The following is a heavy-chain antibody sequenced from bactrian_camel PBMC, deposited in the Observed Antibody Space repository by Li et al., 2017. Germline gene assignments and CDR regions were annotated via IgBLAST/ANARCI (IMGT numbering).Heavy chain of an antibody. Sequence: VQLVESGGGSVQAGGSLRLSCASSSSRYCMGWFRRAPGKEREGVAHIAYDGSTRYADSVKGRFTISQDLSTKTIYLQMNSLKPEDTAVYYCKTSAGHSLSSCNYWGQGTQVTVS. CDR2: IAYDGST. V-gene: IGHV3S53*01. J-gene: IGHJ4*01. CDR3: KTSAGHSLSSCNY. CDR1: SSRYC.